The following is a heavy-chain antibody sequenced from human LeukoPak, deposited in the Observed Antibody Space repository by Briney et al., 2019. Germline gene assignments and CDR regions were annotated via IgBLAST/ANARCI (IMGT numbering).Heavy chain of an antibody. J-gene: IGHJ4*02. CDR1: GYTFSDYY. V-gene: IGHV1-2*02. CDR3: ARVGSSGWYVHATLDY. CDR2: INPTNGDT. Sequence: ASVKVSCKASGYTFSDYYIHWVRRAPGQGLEWMAWINPTNGDTNYAQKFQGRVTMTRDTSISTAYMELTRLISDDTAVYYCARVGSSGWYVHATLDYWGQGTLVTVSS. D-gene: IGHD6-19*01.